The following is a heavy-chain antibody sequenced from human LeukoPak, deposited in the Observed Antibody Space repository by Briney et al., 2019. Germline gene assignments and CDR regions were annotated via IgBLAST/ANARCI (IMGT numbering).Heavy chain of an antibody. CDR1: GFTFSNYG. D-gene: IGHD2-2*01. V-gene: IGHV3-33*06. J-gene: IGHJ4*02. Sequence: GGSLRLSCAASGFTFSNYGMHWVRQAPGKGLEWVAVIWHDGINKYYADSVKGRFTISRDNSKNTLYLQMNSLRAEDTAVFYCAKPYCTSTSCFHFDSWGQGTLVPVSS. CDR2: IWHDGINK. CDR3: AKPYCTSTSCFHFDS.